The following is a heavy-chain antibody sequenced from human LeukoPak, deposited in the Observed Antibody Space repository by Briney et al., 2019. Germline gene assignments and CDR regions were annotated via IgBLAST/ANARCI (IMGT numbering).Heavy chain of an antibody. CDR2: INTDGSST. V-gene: IGHV3-74*01. CDR3: ARDDSSGYSVFDI. Sequence: GGSLRLSCAASGFTFSSYWMHWVRQAPGKGLVWVSRINTDGSSTSYADSVKGRFTISRDNAKNSLYLQMNSLRAEDTAVYFCARDDSSGYSVFDIWGQGTMVTVSS. J-gene: IGHJ3*02. D-gene: IGHD3-22*01. CDR1: GFTFSSYW.